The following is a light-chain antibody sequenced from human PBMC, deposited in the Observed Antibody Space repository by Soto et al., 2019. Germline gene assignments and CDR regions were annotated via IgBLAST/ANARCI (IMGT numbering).Light chain of an antibody. CDR2: GVT. Sequence: QSALTQPPSASGSPGQSVTISCTGTSSDVGGYDRVSWFQQHPGKAPKLIIYGVTDRLSGVPDRFPGSKSGNTASLTVSGLQAEDEADYYCASYGGRDDMIFGGGTQLTVL. V-gene: IGLV2-8*01. CDR3: ASYGGRDDMI. CDR1: SSDVGGYDR. J-gene: IGLJ2*01.